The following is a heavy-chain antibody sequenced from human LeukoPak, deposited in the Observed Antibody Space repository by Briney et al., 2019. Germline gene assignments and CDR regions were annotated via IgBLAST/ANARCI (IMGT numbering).Heavy chain of an antibody. CDR2: IYHSGST. V-gene: IGHV4-30-2*01. J-gene: IGHJ3*02. D-gene: IGHD5/OR15-5a*01. CDR3: ARQRTVSTTRGFDI. CDR1: GDSIKNGAYT. Sequence: SETLSLTCAVSGDSIKNGAYTWSWTRQPPGKGLEWIGDIYHSGSTNYNPSLKRRVTLSVDMSKNQFSLNLSSVTAADTAVYWCARQRTVSTTRGFDIWGQGKMVTVSS.